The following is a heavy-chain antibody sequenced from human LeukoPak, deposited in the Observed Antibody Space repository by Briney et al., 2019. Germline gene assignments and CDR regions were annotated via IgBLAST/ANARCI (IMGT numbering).Heavy chain of an antibody. Sequence: PGGSLRLSCAASGFTFSSYSMNWVRQAPGKGLEWVSSISSSSSYIYYADSVKGRFTISRDNAKNSLYLQMNSLRAEDTAVYYCASAYGDPYAFDIRGQGTMVTVSS. D-gene: IGHD4-17*01. CDR1: GFTFSSYS. V-gene: IGHV3-21*01. CDR2: ISSSSSYI. CDR3: ASAYGDPYAFDI. J-gene: IGHJ3*02.